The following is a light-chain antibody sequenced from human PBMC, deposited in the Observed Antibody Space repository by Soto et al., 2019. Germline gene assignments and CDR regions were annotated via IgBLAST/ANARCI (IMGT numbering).Light chain of an antibody. CDR3: QEYNSDSIT. J-gene: IGKJ5*01. V-gene: IGKV1-5*03. Sequence: IQMTQSPSTLSASLGDRVTMTCRASQSLDRDYLAWYQQKPGKAPNLLIYKASTLESGVPSRFSGSGSGTEFTLTISSLQPDDSATYYCQEYNSDSITFGQGTRLEIK. CDR2: KAS. CDR1: QSLDRDY.